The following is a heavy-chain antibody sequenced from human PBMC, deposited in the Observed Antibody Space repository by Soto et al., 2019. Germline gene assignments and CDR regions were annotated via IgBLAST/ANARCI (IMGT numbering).Heavy chain of an antibody. D-gene: IGHD5-18*01. CDR1: GYRFSDYW. Sequence: GESLKISCKGSGYRFSDYWIAWVRQMPGKGLEWMGIIYPDDSDIKYSPSFQGQVTISADKSFSTAYLQWSSLKASDTAMYYCARTESGYSYGFADVWGQGTTVTVSS. V-gene: IGHV5-51*01. CDR2: IYPDDSDI. J-gene: IGHJ6*02. CDR3: ARTESGYSYGFADV.